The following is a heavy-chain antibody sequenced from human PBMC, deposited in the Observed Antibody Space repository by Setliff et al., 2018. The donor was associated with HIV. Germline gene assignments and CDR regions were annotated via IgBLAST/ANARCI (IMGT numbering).Heavy chain of an antibody. J-gene: IGHJ6*03. CDR1: GGSFSGYY. CDR3: AGNQNWNGYAFPYIDV. Sequence: SETLSLTCAVYGGSFSGYYWSWLRQPPGKEPEWIASIYYNTRTYYNLSLRSRVTISVDTSKNLFSLKMTSVTAADTAVYYCAGNQNWNGYAFPYIDVWGKGTTVTV. CDR2: IYYNTRT. V-gene: IGHV4-59*04. D-gene: IGHD3-3*01.